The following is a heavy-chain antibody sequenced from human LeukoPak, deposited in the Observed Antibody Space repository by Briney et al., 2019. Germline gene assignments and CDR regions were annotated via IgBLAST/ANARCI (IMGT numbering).Heavy chain of an antibody. CDR2: THHSGGT. J-gene: IGHJ5*02. V-gene: IGHV4-34*01. Sequence: PSETLSLTCAIYGGSFGDDHWSWIRQPLGKGLEWIGETHHSGGTNYNPSLKSRVTISVDTSKNQFSLKLMSVTAADTAVYYCARDSGTTGEVKFDPWGQGTLVTVSS. CDR1: GGSFGDDH. D-gene: IGHD3-10*01. CDR3: ARDSGTTGEVKFDP.